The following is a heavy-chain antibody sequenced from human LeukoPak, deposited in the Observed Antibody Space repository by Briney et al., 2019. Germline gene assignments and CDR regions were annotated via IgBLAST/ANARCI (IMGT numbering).Heavy chain of an antibody. Sequence: SETLSLTCTVSGGSISSYYWSWIRQPPGKGLEWIGYIYYSGSTNYNPSLKSRVTISVDTSKNQFSLKLSSVTAADTAVYYCARIRGFGADYYYYMDVWGKGTTVTVSS. CDR2: IYYSGST. D-gene: IGHD3-10*01. CDR1: GGSISSYY. V-gene: IGHV4-59*01. J-gene: IGHJ6*03. CDR3: ARIRGFGADYYYYMDV.